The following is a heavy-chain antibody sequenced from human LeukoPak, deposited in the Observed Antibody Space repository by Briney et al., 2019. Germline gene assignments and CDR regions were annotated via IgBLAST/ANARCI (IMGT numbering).Heavy chain of an antibody. CDR1: GFTFSSYA. V-gene: IGHV3-23*01. D-gene: IGHD6-25*01. CDR3: AKGSGTSRPYYLDY. J-gene: IGHJ4*02. CDR2: ISGSGGST. Sequence: GGSLRLSCAASGFTFSSYAMSWVRQAPGKGLEWVSAISGSGGSTYYADSVKGRFTISRDSSKSTMYLQMTSLTAEDTAVYYCAKGSGTSRPYYLDYWGRGTLVTVSS.